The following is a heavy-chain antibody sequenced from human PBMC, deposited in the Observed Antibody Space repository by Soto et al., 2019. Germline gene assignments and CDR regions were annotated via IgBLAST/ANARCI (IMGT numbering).Heavy chain of an antibody. Sequence: EVQLVESGGGLVKPGGSLRLSCAASGFTFSTYTMTWVRQAPGKGLEWVSSISSSSNYIYYADSVKGRFTISRDNAKNSLYLQMNSLRAEDTAVYYCAREPNWNEGALAIDYWGQGTLVTVSS. CDR3: AREPNWNEGALAIDY. CDR1: GFTFSTYT. D-gene: IGHD1-20*01. J-gene: IGHJ4*02. CDR2: ISSSSNYI. V-gene: IGHV3-21*01.